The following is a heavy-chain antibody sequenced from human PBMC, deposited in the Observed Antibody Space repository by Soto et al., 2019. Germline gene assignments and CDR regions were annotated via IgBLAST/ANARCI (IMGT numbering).Heavy chain of an antibody. CDR3: ERHRMTTFPLGYFDY. CDR1: GFTFSSYN. V-gene: IGHV3-30-3*01. CDR2: ISYDGSKQ. D-gene: IGHD4-4*01. Sequence: VGSLRLSCAVSGFTFSSYNMNWVRQAPGKGLEWLAVISYDGSKQNYADSVKGQFTISRDNSKNTLYLLINSLRPEDTAVYYCERHRMTTFPLGYFDYWGQGTLVTVSS. J-gene: IGHJ4*02.